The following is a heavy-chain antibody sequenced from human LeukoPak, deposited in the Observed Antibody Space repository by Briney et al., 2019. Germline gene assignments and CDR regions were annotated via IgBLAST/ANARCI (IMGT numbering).Heavy chain of an antibody. V-gene: IGHV3-48*03. D-gene: IGHD5-18*01. CDR2: ISGSSSNV. J-gene: IGHJ4*02. CDR3: ARGFRDTATFLDY. Sequence: GGPLRLSCAASGFTFSSYEMNWVRQAPGKGLEWISAISGSSSNVYYAASVRGRFTISRDNAENSLYLQLNTMRAEDTAVYYCARGFRDTATFLDYWGQGTLVTVSS. CDR1: GFTFSSYE.